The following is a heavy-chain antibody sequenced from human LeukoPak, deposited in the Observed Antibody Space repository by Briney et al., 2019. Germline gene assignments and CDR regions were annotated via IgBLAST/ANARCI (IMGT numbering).Heavy chain of an antibody. Sequence: SETLSLTCTVSGGSISSYYWSWIRQPPGKGLEWIGYIYYSGSTNYNPSLKSRVTISVDTSKNQFSLKLSSVTAADTAVYYCARGYSGSYGRFDYWGQGTLVTVSS. CDR1: GGSISSYY. CDR2: IYYSGST. J-gene: IGHJ4*02. CDR3: ARGYSGSYGRFDY. D-gene: IGHD1-26*01. V-gene: IGHV4-59*01.